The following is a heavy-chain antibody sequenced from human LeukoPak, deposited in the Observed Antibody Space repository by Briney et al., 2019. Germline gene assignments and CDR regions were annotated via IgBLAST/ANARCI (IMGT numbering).Heavy chain of an antibody. Sequence: PGGSLRLSCAASGFTFSSYEMNWVRQAPGKGLEWVSYISSSGSTIYYADSVKGRFTISRDNAKNSLYLQMNSLRAEDTAVYYCARASYYYDSSGYLSGAFDIWGQGTMVTVSS. V-gene: IGHV3-48*03. CDR1: GFTFSSYE. CDR3: ARASYYYDSSGYLSGAFDI. CDR2: ISSSGSTI. J-gene: IGHJ3*02. D-gene: IGHD3-22*01.